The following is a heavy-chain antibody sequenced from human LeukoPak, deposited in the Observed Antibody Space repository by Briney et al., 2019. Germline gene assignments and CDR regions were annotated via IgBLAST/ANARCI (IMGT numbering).Heavy chain of an antibody. CDR2: ISAYNGNT. Sequence: ASVTVSCKASGYTFTSYGISWVRQAPGQGLEWMGWISAYNGNTNYAQKLQGRVTMTTDTSTSTAYMELRSLRSDDTAVYYCARAPTYYYDSSGYYPSGAFDIWGQGTMVTVSS. CDR1: GYTFTSYG. V-gene: IGHV1-18*01. CDR3: ARAPTYYYDSSGYYPSGAFDI. J-gene: IGHJ3*02. D-gene: IGHD3-22*01.